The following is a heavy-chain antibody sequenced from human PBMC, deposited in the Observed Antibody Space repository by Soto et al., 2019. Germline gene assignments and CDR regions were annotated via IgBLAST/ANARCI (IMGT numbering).Heavy chain of an antibody. D-gene: IGHD6-13*01. Sequence: EVQLVESGGGLVQPGRSLRLSCAASGFTFDDYAMHWVRQAPGKGLEWVSSLSWNSGTIGYADSVKGRFTISRDNAKNSLYLQMNSLRAEDTALYYCAKDKAAAGALGHFDSWGQGTLVTVS. V-gene: IGHV3-9*01. J-gene: IGHJ4*02. CDR1: GFTFDDYA. CDR2: LSWNSGTI. CDR3: AKDKAAAGALGHFDS.